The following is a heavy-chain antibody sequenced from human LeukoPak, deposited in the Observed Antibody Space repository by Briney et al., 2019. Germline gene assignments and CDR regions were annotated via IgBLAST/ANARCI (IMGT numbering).Heavy chain of an antibody. CDR1: GYTFTSHD. Sequence: ASGQVSCKASGYTFTSHDINWVRQATGQGLEWMGWMSPNSGDTGYAQKFQGRVTMTSDSSISTAYMELSSLRSEDTAIYYCVRTPPNWGFDYWGQGTLVTVSS. CDR2: MSPNSGDT. V-gene: IGHV1-8*01. CDR3: VRTPPNWGFDY. J-gene: IGHJ4*02. D-gene: IGHD7-27*01.